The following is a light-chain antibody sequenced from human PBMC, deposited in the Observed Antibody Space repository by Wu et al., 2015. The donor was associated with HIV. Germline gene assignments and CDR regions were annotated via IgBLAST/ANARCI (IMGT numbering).Light chain of an antibody. CDR2: DTS. Sequence: EIVMTQSPATLSVSPGERVTLSCRANQSISRSLNWYQQISGQAPRLLIYDTSTRATGIPDRFSGSGSATDFTLTISRLEPEDFAVYYCQNYGSFTSFGGGTTVEIK. J-gene: IGKJ4*01. V-gene: IGKV3-20*01. CDR1: QSISRS. CDR3: QNYGSFTS.